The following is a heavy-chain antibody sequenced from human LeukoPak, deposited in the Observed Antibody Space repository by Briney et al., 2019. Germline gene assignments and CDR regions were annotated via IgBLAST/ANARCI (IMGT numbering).Heavy chain of an antibody. D-gene: IGHD2-2*01. V-gene: IGHV3-20*04. CDR1: GFTFDDYG. Sequence: GGSLRLSCAASGFTFDDYGMSWVRQAPGKGLEWVSGINWNGGSTGYADSVKGRFTISRDNAKNSLYLQMNSLRAEDTALYYCARVVVVPAGKAYYYHYMDVWGKGTTVTVSS. CDR2: INWNGGST. J-gene: IGHJ6*03. CDR3: ARVVVVPAGKAYYYHYMDV.